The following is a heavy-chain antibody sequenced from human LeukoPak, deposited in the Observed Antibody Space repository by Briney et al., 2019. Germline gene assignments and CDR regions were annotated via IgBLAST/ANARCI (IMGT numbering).Heavy chain of an antibody. Sequence: ASVKVSCKASGYTFTCYGISWVRQAPGQGLEWMRWISAYNGNTNCAQKLQGRVTMTTDTSTSTAYMELRSLRSDDTAVYYCARTNLRFSGWFDPWGQGTLVTVSS. D-gene: IGHD3-3*01. J-gene: IGHJ5*02. CDR2: ISAYNGNT. CDR1: GYTFTCYG. CDR3: ARTNLRFSGWFDP. V-gene: IGHV1-18*01.